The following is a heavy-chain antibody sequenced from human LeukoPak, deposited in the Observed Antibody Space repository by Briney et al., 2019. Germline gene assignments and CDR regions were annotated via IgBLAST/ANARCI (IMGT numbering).Heavy chain of an antibody. Sequence: KPGGSLRLSCAASGFTFSSYSMNWVRQAPGKGLKWVSSISSSSSYIYYADSVKGRFTISRDNAKNSLYLQMNSLRAEDTAVYYCARAVVHFTWDYYYYSGMDVWGQGTTVTVSS. CDR1: GFTFSSYS. CDR3: ARAVVHFTWDYYYYSGMDV. D-gene: IGHD1-26*01. CDR2: ISSSSSYI. J-gene: IGHJ6*02. V-gene: IGHV3-21*01.